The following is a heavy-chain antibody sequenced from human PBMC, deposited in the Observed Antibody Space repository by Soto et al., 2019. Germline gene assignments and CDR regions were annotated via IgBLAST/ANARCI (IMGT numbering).Heavy chain of an antibody. Sequence: QVQLQESGPGLVKPSETLSVTCTVSGGSISSYYWSWIRQPPGKRLEWIGYIYYSGSTNYNPSLKSRVTISVDMSKNQFSLKVNSMTAADTAVYYCARGPLYFDYWGQITLITVSS. CDR2: IYYSGST. CDR1: GGSISSYY. CDR3: ARGPLYFDY. V-gene: IGHV4-59*01. J-gene: IGHJ4*02.